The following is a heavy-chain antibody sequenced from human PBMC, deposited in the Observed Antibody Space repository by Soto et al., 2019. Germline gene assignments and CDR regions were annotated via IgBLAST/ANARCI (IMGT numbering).Heavy chain of an antibody. J-gene: IGHJ4*02. D-gene: IGHD2-15*01. CDR3: SKIGPGAATRGLFDY. CDR2: IRAKPAGGTA. V-gene: IGHV3-49*04. CDR1: GFDFCDYA. Sequence: GGSLRLSCATPGFDFCDYALAWVRQGPGRGLEWVAFIRAKPAGGTAVYAASVKDRFTLSRDGSESIAYLQMNRLTVEDTGMLYRSKIGPGAATRGLFDYWGEGTPVTVSS.